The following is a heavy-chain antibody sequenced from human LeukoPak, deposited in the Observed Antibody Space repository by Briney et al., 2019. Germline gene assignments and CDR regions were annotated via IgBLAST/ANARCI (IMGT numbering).Heavy chain of an antibody. CDR2: INPSGGST. CDR3: ARAVYYDFWSGYYESYYLP. CDR1: GYTFTSYY. V-gene: IGHV1-46*01. J-gene: IGHJ4*02. D-gene: IGHD3-3*01. Sequence: ASVKVSCKASGYTFTSYYMHWVRQAPGQGLEWMGVINPSGGSTSYAQKFQGRVTMTRDMSTSTVYMELSSLRAEDTAVYYCARAVYYDFWSGYYESYYLPWGQGTLVTVSS.